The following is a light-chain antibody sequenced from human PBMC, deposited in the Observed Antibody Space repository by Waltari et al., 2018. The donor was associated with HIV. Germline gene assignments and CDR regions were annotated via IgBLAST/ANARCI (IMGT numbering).Light chain of an antibody. V-gene: IGLV2-8*01. CDR3: SSYAGTNRL. CDR1: SSDVGGYKY. Sequence: QSALTQPPSASGSPGQSVTISCTGISSDVGGYKYVSWYQHHPGKAPKLMIYEDNRRPSGGPYRFSGARSGDTASLTVSGLQADDEADYYCSSYAGTNRLFGGGTKLTVL. CDR2: EDN. J-gene: IGLJ2*01.